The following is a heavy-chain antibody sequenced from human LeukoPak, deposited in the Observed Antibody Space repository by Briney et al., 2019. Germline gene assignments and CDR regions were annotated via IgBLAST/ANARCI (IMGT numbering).Heavy chain of an antibody. CDR1: GFTFDGYG. CDR3: ARSPEGPSYYFDY. CDR2: INWNGGKV. V-gene: IGHV3-20*04. J-gene: IGHJ4*02. Sequence: GGSLRLSCAASGFTFDGYGMSWVRQAPGKGLEWVSGINWNGGKVGYADSVRGRFTISRDNAKNSMFLQMNSLRAEDTAFYYCARSPEGPSYYFDYWGQGILVTVSS.